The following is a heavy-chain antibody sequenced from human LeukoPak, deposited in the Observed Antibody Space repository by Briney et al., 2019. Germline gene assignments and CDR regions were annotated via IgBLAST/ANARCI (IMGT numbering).Heavy chain of an antibody. CDR3: TGEETDYDILTGYYNAAFDI. CDR2: IKQDGSEK. V-gene: IGHV3-7*03. J-gene: IGHJ3*02. Sequence: PGGSLRLSCEASGFTFSSYWMSWVRQAPGKGLEWVANIKQDGSEKYYGDSGKGRFTISRDKAKNSLHLQINSLRAEDTAVYYCTGEETDYDILTGYYNAAFDIWGQGTMVTVSS. D-gene: IGHD3-9*01. CDR1: GFTFSSYW.